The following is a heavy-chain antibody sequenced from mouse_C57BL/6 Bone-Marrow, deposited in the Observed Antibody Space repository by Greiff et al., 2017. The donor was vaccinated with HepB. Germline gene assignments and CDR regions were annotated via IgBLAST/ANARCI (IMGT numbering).Heavy chain of an antibody. Sequence: EVMLVESGGDLVKPGGSLKLSCAASGFTFSSYGMSWVRQTPDKRLEWVATISSGGSYTYYPDSVKGRFTISRDNAKNTLYLQMSSLKSEDTAMYYCARQRDFAYWGQGTLVTVSA. J-gene: IGHJ3*01. CDR3: ARQRDFAY. D-gene: IGHD3-3*01. CDR1: GFTFSSYG. V-gene: IGHV5-6*01. CDR2: ISSGGSYT.